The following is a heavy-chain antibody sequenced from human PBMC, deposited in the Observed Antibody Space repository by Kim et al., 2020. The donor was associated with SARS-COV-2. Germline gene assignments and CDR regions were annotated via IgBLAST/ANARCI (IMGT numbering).Heavy chain of an antibody. Sequence: SGSTYYNPSLKSRVTISVDTSKNQFSLKLSSVTAADTAVYYCARPSHIDSWGQGTLVTVSS. CDR2: SGST. D-gene: IGHD2-21*01. J-gene: IGHJ4*02. V-gene: IGHV4-39*01. CDR3: ARPSHIDS.